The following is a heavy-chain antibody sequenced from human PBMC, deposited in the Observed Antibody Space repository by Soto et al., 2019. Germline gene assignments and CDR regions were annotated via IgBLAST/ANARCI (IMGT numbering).Heavy chain of an antibody. CDR1: GFSLSDHY. J-gene: IGHJ4*02. CDR2: SRDKAQGYST. V-gene: IGHV3-72*01. D-gene: IGHD3-22*01. Sequence: EVQLVESGGGLVQPGGSLRLSCAASGFSLSDHYIDWVRQAPGKGLEWVGRSRDKAQGYSTEYAASVKGRFTTSRDDSKNTLYLQMNSLKTEDTAVYYCTTVNPYISDSRGHCYWGRGTLVTVSS. CDR3: TTVNPYISDSRGHCY.